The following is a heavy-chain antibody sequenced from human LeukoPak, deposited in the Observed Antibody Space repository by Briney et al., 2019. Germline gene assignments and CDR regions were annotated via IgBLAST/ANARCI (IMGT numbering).Heavy chain of an antibody. J-gene: IGHJ4*02. D-gene: IGHD3-22*01. CDR2: IYTSGST. CDR1: GASISSYY. CDR3: ASSLEYYYDSSGYYYKDY. Sequence: PSETLSLTCTVSGASISSYYWSWIRQPAGKGLEWLGRIYTSGSTNYNPSLKSRVTMSVDTSKNQFSLKLSSVTAADTAVYYCASSLEYYYDSSGYYYKDYWGQGTLVTVSS. V-gene: IGHV4-4*07.